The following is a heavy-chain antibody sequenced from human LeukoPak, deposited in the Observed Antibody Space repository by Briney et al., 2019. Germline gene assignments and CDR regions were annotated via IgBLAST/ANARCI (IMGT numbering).Heavy chain of an antibody. CDR1: GGSITSYY. CDR2: IYYSGST. Sequence: SETLSLTCTVSGGSITSYYWSWIRQPPGKGLEWIGYIYYSGSTNYNPSLKSRVTISIDTSKNQFSLKLSSVTAADTAVYYCSRGDGSKSYWYFDLWGRGTLVAVSS. D-gene: IGHD5-24*01. CDR3: SRGDGSKSYWYFDL. V-gene: IGHV4-59*08. J-gene: IGHJ2*01.